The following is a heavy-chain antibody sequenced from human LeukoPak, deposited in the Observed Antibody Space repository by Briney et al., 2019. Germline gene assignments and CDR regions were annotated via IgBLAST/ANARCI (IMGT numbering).Heavy chain of an antibody. CDR1: GGSISSYY. CDR2: IYTSGST. Sequence: SETLSLTCTVSGGSISSYYWSWIRQPAGKGLEWIGRIYTSGSTNYNPSLKSRVTISVDTSKNQFSLKLSSVTAADTAVYYCARALVVPAAIEFYYYYYYMDVWGKGTTVTVSS. J-gene: IGHJ6*03. D-gene: IGHD2-2*02. V-gene: IGHV4-4*07. CDR3: ARALVVPAAIEFYYYYYYMDV.